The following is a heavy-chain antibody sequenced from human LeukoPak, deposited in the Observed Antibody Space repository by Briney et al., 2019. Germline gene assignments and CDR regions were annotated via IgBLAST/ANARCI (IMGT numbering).Heavy chain of an antibody. D-gene: IGHD3-3*01. CDR2: INHSGST. Sequence: PSETLSLTCTVSGGSISSSSYYWGWIRQPPGKGLEWIGEINHSGSTNYNPSLKSRVTISVDTSKNQFSLKLSSVTAADTAVYYCARLSSIFGVVRRAFDIWGQGTMVTVSS. J-gene: IGHJ3*02. CDR1: GGSISSSSYY. CDR3: ARLSSIFGVVRRAFDI. V-gene: IGHV4-39*07.